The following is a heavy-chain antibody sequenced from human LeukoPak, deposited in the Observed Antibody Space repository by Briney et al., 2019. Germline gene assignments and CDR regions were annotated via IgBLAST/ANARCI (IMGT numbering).Heavy chain of an antibody. CDR2: IDPSGGST. CDR1: GYTFTSYY. Sequence: GASVKVSCKASGYTFTSYYMHWVRQAPGQGLEWMGIIDPSGGSTTYAQKFQGRVTMTRDTSTRTVYMELSSLRSEDTAVYYCANLGNWNDIFDSWGQGTLVTVSS. D-gene: IGHD1-1*01. CDR3: ANLGNWNDIFDS. J-gene: IGHJ4*02. V-gene: IGHV1-46*01.